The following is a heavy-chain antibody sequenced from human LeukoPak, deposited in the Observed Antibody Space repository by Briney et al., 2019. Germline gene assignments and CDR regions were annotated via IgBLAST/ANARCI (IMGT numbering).Heavy chain of an antibody. J-gene: IGHJ4*02. Sequence: PGGSLRLSCEVSGFPVRSRYMTWVRQPPGKGLECVAVIYSVGTTYHIDSVKGRFTISRDISKSTMYLEMNNLGVEDMAIYYCASLEGGPSDGRWGQGTLVTVSS. D-gene: IGHD3-3*01. V-gene: IGHV3-53*01. CDR3: ASLEGGPSDGR. CDR1: GFPVRSRY. CDR2: IYSVGTT.